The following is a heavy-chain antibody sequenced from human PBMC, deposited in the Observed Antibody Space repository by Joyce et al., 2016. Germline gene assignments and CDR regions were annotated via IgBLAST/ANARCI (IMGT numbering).Heavy chain of an antibody. CDR2: ISYDGSFK. CDR3: AKGAFWRGFDS. J-gene: IGHJ4*02. D-gene: IGHD3-3*01. Sequence: QIRLVESGGGVVQPGRSLRLSCAASGFNFTTHSIHWVRQAPGKVLEWVAVISYDGSFKYYSESVRGRFTISRDNSKTTVSRQRSSLRPEDTALYYCAKGAFWRGFDSWGQGTRVTVSS. CDR1: GFNFTTHS. V-gene: IGHV3-30*18.